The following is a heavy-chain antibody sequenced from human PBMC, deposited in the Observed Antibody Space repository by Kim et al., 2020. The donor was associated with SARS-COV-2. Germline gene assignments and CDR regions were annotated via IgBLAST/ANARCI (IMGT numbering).Heavy chain of an antibody. CDR3: ARDQYSSSYNYYGMDV. CDR2: ISSGGSTI. Sequence: GGSLRLSCAASGFTFSSYEMNWVRQAPGKGLEWVSYISSGGSTIYYADSVKGRFTISRDNSKNALYLQMNSLRAEDTAVYYCARDQYSSSYNYYGMDVWGRGTAVSVSS. V-gene: IGHV3-48*03. D-gene: IGHD6-13*01. J-gene: IGHJ6*02. CDR1: GFTFSSYE.